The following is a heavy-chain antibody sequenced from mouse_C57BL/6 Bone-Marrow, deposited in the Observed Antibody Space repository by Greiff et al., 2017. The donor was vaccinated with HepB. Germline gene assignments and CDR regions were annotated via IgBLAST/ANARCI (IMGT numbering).Heavy chain of an antibody. CDR2: IDPSDSYT. J-gene: IGHJ1*03. CDR1: GYTFTSYW. V-gene: IGHV1-69*01. Sequence: QVQLQQPGAELVMPGASVKLSCKASGYTFTSYWMHWVKQRPGQGLEWIGEIDPSDSYTNYNQKFKGKSTLTVDKSSSTAYMQLSSMTSEDSAVYYCARERFITTVVATSYWYFDVWGTGTTVTVSS. D-gene: IGHD1-1*01. CDR3: ARERFITTVVATSYWYFDV.